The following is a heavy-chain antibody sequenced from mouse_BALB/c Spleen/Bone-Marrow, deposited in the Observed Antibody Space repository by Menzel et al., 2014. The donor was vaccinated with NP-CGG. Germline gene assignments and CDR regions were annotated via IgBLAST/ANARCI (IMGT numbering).Heavy chain of an antibody. CDR3: TSLRLPY. V-gene: IGHV1S22*01. Sequence: LQQSGSELVRPGASVKLSCKASGYTFTSYCMHWVKQRPGQGLEWIGNIYPGSGSTNYDEKFKSKATLTVDTSSSTAYMQLSSLTSEDSAVYYCTSLRLPYWGQGTLVTVSA. CDR1: GYTFTSYC. CDR2: IYPGSGST. D-gene: IGHD1-2*01. J-gene: IGHJ3*01.